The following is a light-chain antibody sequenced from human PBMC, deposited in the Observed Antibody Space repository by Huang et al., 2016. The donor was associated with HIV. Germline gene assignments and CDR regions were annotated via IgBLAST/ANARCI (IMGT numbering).Light chain of an antibody. V-gene: IGKV3-15*01. J-gene: IGKJ3*01. CDR1: QIVSST. CDR3: QQYNDFRST. CDR2: AAS. Sequence: ETVMTQFPVTLSVSPGDRASLSCRSSQIVSSTLAWYQQKPGQAPRLLIYAASTRDSGVPARFSGSGAGTEFTLTISTLQSEDSAVYYCQQYNDFRSTFGPGTRVEIK.